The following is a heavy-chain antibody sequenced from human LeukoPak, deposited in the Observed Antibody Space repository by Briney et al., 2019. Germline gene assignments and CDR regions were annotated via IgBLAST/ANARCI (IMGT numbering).Heavy chain of an antibody. CDR2: IYYSGST. D-gene: IGHD4-17*01. CDR1: GDSISSYY. J-gene: IGHJ3*02. CDR3: ARDWQATTAYDAFDI. Sequence: PSETLSLTCTVSGDSISSYYWSWIRQPPGKGLEWIGYIYYSGSTKYNPSLKSRVTISVDTSKNQFSLKLSSVTAADTAVYYCARDWQATTAYDAFDIWGRGTMVTVSS. V-gene: IGHV4-59*01.